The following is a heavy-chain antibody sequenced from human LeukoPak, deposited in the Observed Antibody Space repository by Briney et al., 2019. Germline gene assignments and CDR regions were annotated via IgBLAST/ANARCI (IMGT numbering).Heavy chain of an antibody. CDR2: ISGIGGTT. CDR3: ATRSRYYFDY. Sequence: PGGALRLSCAPSVFTFRSYAMSRVRQAPGKGLEWVSAISGIGGTTNYADSVKGRLTISRDNSKNTLYLQMNSLRAEDTAVYSCATRSRYYFDYWGQGTLVTVSS. V-gene: IGHV3-23*01. CDR1: VFTFRSYA. J-gene: IGHJ4*02. D-gene: IGHD1-14*01.